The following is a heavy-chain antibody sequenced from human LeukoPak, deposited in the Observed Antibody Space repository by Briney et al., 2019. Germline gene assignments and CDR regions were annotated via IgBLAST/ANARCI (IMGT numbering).Heavy chain of an antibody. D-gene: IGHD3-22*01. J-gene: IGHJ6*03. CDR3: ARDRNYYDSSGYRPYYYYYYMDV. CDR2: IIPIFGTA. V-gene: IGHV1-69*05. Sequence: ASVKVSCKASGGTFSSYAISWVRQAPGQGLEWMGGIIPIFGTANYAQKFQGRVTITTDESTSTAYMELSSLRSEDTAVYYCARDRNYYDSSGYRPYYYYYYMDVRGKGTTVTVSS. CDR1: GGTFSSYA.